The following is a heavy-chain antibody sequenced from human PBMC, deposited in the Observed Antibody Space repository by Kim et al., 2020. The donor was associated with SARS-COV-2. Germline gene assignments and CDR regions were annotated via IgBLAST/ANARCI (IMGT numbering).Heavy chain of an antibody. CDR2: INAGNGNT. J-gene: IGHJ6*02. CDR1: GYTFTSYA. Sequence: ASVKVSCKASGYTFTSYAMHWVRQAPGQRLEWMGWINAGNGNTKYSQKFQGRVTITRDTSASTAYMELSSLRSEDTAVYYCARDLGYCSGGSCYFSYYYGMDVWGQGTTVT. D-gene: IGHD2-15*01. V-gene: IGHV1-3*01. CDR3: ARDLGYCSGGSCYFSYYYGMDV.